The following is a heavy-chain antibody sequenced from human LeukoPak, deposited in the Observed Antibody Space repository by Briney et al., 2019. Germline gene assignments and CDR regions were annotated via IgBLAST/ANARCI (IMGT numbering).Heavy chain of an antibody. Sequence: RASVKVSCMASGYTFTSFDINWARQVTGQGLEWMGWMNPNNGNTGYAQKFQGRVTITRDTSITTAYMELSSLRSEDTAIYYCARGGAVAGDNWFDPWGQGTLVTVSS. CDR2: MNPNNGNT. CDR3: ARGGAVAGDNWFDP. J-gene: IGHJ5*02. CDR1: GYTFTSFD. V-gene: IGHV1-8*03. D-gene: IGHD6-19*01.